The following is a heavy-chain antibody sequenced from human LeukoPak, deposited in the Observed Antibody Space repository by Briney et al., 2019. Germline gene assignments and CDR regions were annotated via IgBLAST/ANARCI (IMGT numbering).Heavy chain of an antibody. D-gene: IGHD3-3*01. V-gene: IGHV3-30*02. CDR1: GFTFSSYG. J-gene: IGHJ6*03. Sequence: GGSLRLSCAASGFTFSSYGMHWVRQAPGKGLEWVAFIRYDGSNKYYADSVRGRFTISRDNSKNTLYLQTNSLRAEDTAVYYCARENRDFWSGYYGSYYYYYMDVWGKGTTVTVSS. CDR2: IRYDGSNK. CDR3: ARENRDFWSGYYGSYYYYYMDV.